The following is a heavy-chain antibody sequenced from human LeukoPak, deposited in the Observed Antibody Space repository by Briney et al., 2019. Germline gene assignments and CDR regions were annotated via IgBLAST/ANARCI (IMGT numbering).Heavy chain of an antibody. J-gene: IGHJ4*02. CDR1: GDSVSSNNAA. Sequence: SQTLSLTCAISGDSVSSNNAAWNWIRQSPSRGLEWLGRIYYRSKWYHDYAPSVKSRITFSPDTSRNQFSLQLTSVTPEDAAVYYCARSPTEKYDGNGHRFDYWGQGTLVTVSS. V-gene: IGHV6-1*01. CDR2: IYYRSKWYH. D-gene: IGHD3-22*01. CDR3: ARSPTEKYDGNGHRFDY.